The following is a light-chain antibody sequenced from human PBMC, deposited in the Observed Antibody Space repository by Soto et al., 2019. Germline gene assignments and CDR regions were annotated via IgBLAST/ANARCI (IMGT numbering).Light chain of an antibody. CDR1: SSDVGAYNF. Sequence: QSVLTQPASVSGSPGQSITISCTGTSSDVGAYNFVSWFQQHPGKAPKLMIYEVSNRPSGVSNRFSGAKSGNTASLTISGLQAEDEAEYYCSSYTGNNNYVFGTGTKVTVL. V-gene: IGLV2-14*01. CDR2: EVS. CDR3: SSYTGNNNYV. J-gene: IGLJ1*01.